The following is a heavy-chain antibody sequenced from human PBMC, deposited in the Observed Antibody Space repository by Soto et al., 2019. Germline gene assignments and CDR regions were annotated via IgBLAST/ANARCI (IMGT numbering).Heavy chain of an antibody. CDR2: INAANGDT. CDR1: GYTFNKYP. Sequence: QVQLVQSGPEVKEPGASVKVSCKASGYTFNKYPMHWVRQAPEQGLEWMGWINAANGDTGYSQKFQDRVTLTRNTSASTAYMELSSLRSEDTAVYYCARKDYYGSGIYYFDYWGQGTLVTVSS. D-gene: IGHD3-10*01. V-gene: IGHV1-3*01. J-gene: IGHJ4*02. CDR3: ARKDYYGSGIYYFDY.